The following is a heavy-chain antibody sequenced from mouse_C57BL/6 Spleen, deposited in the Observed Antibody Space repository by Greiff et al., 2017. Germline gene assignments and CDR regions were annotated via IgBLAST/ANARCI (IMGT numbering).Heavy chain of an antibody. CDR2: IYTGSGST. V-gene: IGHV1-55*01. J-gene: IGHJ2*01. CDR3: AREERYGSSLCYFDY. Sequence: QVQLKQPGAELVKPGASVKMSCKASGYTFTSYWITWVKQRPGQGLEWIGDIYTGSGSTYYNEKFKSKATLTVDTSASTAYMQLSSLTSEDAAVYYCAREERYGSSLCYFDYWGQGTTLTVSS. CDR1: GYTFTSYW. D-gene: IGHD1-1*01.